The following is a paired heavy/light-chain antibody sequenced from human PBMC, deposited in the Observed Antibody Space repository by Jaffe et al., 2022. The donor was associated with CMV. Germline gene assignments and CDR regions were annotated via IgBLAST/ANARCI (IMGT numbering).Light chain of an antibody. Sequence: DIQMTQSPASLSASIGDRVTITCRASQSITSYLNWYQQKPGEAPNLLIYAASVLQSGVPSRFSGSGAGTDFTLTISSLQPEDFATYYCQQTYSTPYTFGPGTKVDI. CDR1: QSITSY. CDR2: AAS. V-gene: IGKV1-39*01. J-gene: IGKJ3*01. CDR3: QQTYSTPYT.
Heavy chain of an antibody. V-gene: IGHV2-26*01. D-gene: IGHD4-17*01. CDR3: ARMREDYGDGNGGHLDL. CDR2: IFSIDAK. CDR1: GFSLSTSRVG. J-gene: IGHJ2*01. Sequence: QVTLKESGPVLVKPTETLTLTCTVSGFSLSTSRVGVSWIRQPPGKALEWLAHIFSIDAKSYSTSLKTRLTISKDTSKSQVVLTMTNMDPVDTGTYFCARMREDYGDGNGGHLDLWGRGTLVTVSS.